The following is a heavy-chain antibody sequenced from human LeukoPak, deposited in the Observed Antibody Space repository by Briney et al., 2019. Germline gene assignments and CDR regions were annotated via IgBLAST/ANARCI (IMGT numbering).Heavy chain of an antibody. Sequence: GRSLRLSCAASGFTFSSYAMHWVRQAPGKGLEWVAVISYDGSNKYYADSVKGRFTTSRDNSKNTLYLQMNSLRAEDTAVYYCARGRPIVVVTATSYGMDVWGQGTTVTVSS. V-gene: IGHV3-30-3*01. D-gene: IGHD2-21*02. CDR1: GFTFSSYA. J-gene: IGHJ6*02. CDR2: ISYDGSNK. CDR3: ARGRPIVVVTATSYGMDV.